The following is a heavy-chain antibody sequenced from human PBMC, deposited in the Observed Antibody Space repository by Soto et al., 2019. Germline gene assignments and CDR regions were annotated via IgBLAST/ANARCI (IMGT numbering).Heavy chain of an antibody. CDR2: IYYSGST. Sequence: SETLSLTCTVSGGSISSGGSYWNWIRQHPGKGLERIGYIYYSGSTYYNPSLKSRVSMSVDTSKNQFSLKLSSVTAADTAVYYCARSVFPWGQGTLVTVSS. CDR1: GGSISSGGSY. J-gene: IGHJ5*02. CDR3: ARSVFP. V-gene: IGHV4-31*03.